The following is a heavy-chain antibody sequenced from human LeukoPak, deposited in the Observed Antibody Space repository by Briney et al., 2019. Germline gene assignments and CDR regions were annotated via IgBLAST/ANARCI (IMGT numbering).Heavy chain of an antibody. CDR3: ARSPGILGANYFDY. CDR1: GFTLSTYA. CDR2: ISYDGSTK. J-gene: IGHJ4*02. Sequence: HPGRSLRLPCAASGFTLSTYAIHWVRQAPGKGLEWVAVISYDGSTKNYADSVKGRFTISRDNSKNTLNLQMNSLRAEDTAVYYCARSPGILGANYFDYWGQGTLVTVSS. V-gene: IGHV3-30*04. D-gene: IGHD1-26*01.